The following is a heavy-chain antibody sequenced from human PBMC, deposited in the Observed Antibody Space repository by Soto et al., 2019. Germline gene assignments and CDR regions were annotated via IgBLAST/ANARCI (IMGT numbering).Heavy chain of an antibody. D-gene: IGHD5-12*01. Sequence: EVQLVESGGGLVQPGGSLRLSFAASGFTFSSYAMHWVRQAPGKGLEYVSTISSNGGSTDYANSVKGRFTISRDNSKNTLYLQMGSLRAEDMAVYYCARGSNGYHFDYWGQGTLVTVSS. V-gene: IGHV3-64*01. CDR1: GFTFSSYA. J-gene: IGHJ4*02. CDR3: ARGSNGYHFDY. CDR2: ISSNGGST.